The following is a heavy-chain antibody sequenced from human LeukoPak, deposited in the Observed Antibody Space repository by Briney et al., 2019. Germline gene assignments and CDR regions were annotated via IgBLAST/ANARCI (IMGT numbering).Heavy chain of an antibody. D-gene: IGHD2-2*01. CDR2: IYYSGST. V-gene: IGHV4-30-4*01. Sequence: SETLSLTCTVSGGSISSGDYYWSWIRQPPGKGLEWIGYIYYSGSTYYNPSLKSRVTISVDTSKNQFSLKLSSVTAADTAVYYCAGISTSFDAFDIWGQGTMVTVSS. CDR3: AGISTSFDAFDI. J-gene: IGHJ3*02. CDR1: GGSISSGDYY.